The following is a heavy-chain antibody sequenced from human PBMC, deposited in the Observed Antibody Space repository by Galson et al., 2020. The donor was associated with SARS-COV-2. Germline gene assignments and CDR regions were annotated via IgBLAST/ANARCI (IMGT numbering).Heavy chain of an antibody. Sequence: GGSLRLSCVAGGFSFHNFGMPWVRQAPGKGLEWVALITYEGSKKYYADSVKGRFTISKDNSRNTLYLSMNSLRREDTAVYYCAKFRDFFDFRSGYYTMDTWGLGTTVTVSS. CDR2: ITYEGSKK. CDR3: AKFRDFFDFRSGYYTMDT. J-gene: IGHJ6*02. V-gene: IGHV3-30*18. CDR1: GFSFHNFG. D-gene: IGHD3-3*01.